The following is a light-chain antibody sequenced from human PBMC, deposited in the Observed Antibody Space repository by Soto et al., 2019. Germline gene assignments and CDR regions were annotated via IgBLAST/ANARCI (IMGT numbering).Light chain of an antibody. Sequence: DLQMTQSPSSLSASVGDRVTITCRASQNINNYLNWYQQKPGKAPKLLIFAASSLESGVPSRFSGSGSGTDFTLTISSLQPEDFATYYCQQSYSTPQTFGQGTKVEIK. CDR1: QNINNY. V-gene: IGKV1-39*01. CDR2: AAS. J-gene: IGKJ1*01. CDR3: QQSYSTPQT.